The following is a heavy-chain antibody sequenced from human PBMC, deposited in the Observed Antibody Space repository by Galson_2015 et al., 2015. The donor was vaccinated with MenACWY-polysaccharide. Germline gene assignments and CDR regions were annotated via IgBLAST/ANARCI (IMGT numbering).Heavy chain of an antibody. CDR3: ARGIRRTVFWFDP. Sequence: SVKVSCKASGYTFTSYDINWVRQATGQGLKWMGWMNPNSGNTGYAQKFQGRVTMTRNTSISTAYMELSSLRSEDTAVYYCARGIRRTVFWFDPWGQGTLVTVSS. CDR1: GYTFTSYD. CDR2: MNPNSGNT. J-gene: IGHJ5*02. V-gene: IGHV1-8*01. D-gene: IGHD4-11*01.